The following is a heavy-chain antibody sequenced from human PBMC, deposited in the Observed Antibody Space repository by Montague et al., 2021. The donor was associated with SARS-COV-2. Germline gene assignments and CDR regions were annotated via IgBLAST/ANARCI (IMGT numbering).Heavy chain of an antibody. D-gene: IGHD3-9*01. CDR1: GFSLSTSGMC. CDR3: ARIRDYDILTGSYSGFDY. Sequence: PALVKPTQTLTLTRTFSGFSLSTSGMCVSWIRQPPGKALEWLALIDWDDDKYYSTPLKTRLTISKDTSKNQVVLTMTNMDPVDTATYYCARIRDYDILTGSYSGFDYWGQGTLVTVSS. V-gene: IGHV2-70*01. J-gene: IGHJ4*02. CDR2: IDWDDDK.